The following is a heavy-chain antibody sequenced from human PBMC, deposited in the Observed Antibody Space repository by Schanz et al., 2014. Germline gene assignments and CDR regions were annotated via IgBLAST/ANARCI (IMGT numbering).Heavy chain of an antibody. Sequence: EVQLLESGGGLVQPGGSLRLSCAVSGFTFSSYAMSWVRQAPGKGLDWVSIISGTGSTPYYADSVKGRFTISRDNAKNSLYLEMTSLRGEDTAVYYCARENLNWEAFDIWGQGTVVTVSS. CDR2: ISGTGSTP. CDR3: ARENLNWEAFDI. J-gene: IGHJ3*02. V-gene: IGHV3-23*01. D-gene: IGHD7-27*01. CDR1: GFTFSSYA.